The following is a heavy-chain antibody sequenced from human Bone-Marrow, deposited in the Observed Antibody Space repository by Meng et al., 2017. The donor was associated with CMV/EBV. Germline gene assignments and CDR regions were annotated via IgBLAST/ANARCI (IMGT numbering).Heavy chain of an antibody. Sequence: SETLSLTCAVYGGSFSGYYWSWIRQPPGKGLEWIGEINHSGSTNYNPSLKSRVTISVDTSKNQSSLKLSSVTAADTAVYYCARVGRDYDSSGYLDYFDYWGQGTLVTVSS. CDR3: ARVGRDYDSSGYLDYFDY. CDR1: GGSFSGYY. V-gene: IGHV4-34*01. D-gene: IGHD3-22*01. J-gene: IGHJ4*02. CDR2: INHSGST.